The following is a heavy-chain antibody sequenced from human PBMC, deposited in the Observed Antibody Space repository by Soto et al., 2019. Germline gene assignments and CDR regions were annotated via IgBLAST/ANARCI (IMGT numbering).Heavy chain of an antibody. CDR1: GYTFTSYG. J-gene: IGHJ4*02. Sequence: QVQLVQSGPEVKKPGASVKVSCKTSGYTFTSYGISWVRQAPGQGLEWMGWISTYKGNTNCAQKFQGRVTMTTDTSPSPAYMELRSLRSDDTAVYYCATRSPAFDYWGQGTLVTVSS. CDR2: ISTYKGNT. V-gene: IGHV1-18*01. CDR3: ATRSPAFDY.